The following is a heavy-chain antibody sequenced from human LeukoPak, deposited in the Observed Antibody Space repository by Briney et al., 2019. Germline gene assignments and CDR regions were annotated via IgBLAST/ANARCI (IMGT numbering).Heavy chain of an antibody. J-gene: IGHJ1*01. CDR2: IRYDGSNK. Sequence: GGSLRLSCAASGFTFSSYGMHWVRQAPGKGLEWVAFIRYDGSNKYYADSVKGRFTISRDNSKNTLYLQMNSLRAGDTAVYYCAKDGGYYYGSEYFQHWGQGTLVTVSS. CDR1: GFTFSSYG. D-gene: IGHD3-22*01. V-gene: IGHV3-30*02. CDR3: AKDGGYYYGSEYFQH.